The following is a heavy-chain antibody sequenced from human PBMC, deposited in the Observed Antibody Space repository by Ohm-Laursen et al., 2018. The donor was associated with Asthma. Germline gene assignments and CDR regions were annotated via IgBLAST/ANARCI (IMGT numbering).Heavy chain of an antibody. CDR3: ARDRNYRFDV. CDR2: IKHGGREM. CDR1: GFTFDCYS. D-gene: IGHD5-24*01. V-gene: IGHV3-7*01. J-gene: IGHJ6*02. Sequence: SLRLSCSASGFTFDCYSMCWVRQAPGKGLEWVAIIKHGGREMYYVESVKGRFTISRDNAKNTLYLQMDSLRPEDTAVYYCARDRNYRFDVWGQGTTVTVSS.